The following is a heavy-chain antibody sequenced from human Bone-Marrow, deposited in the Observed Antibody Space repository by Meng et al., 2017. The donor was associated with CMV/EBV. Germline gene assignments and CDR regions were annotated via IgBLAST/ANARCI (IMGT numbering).Heavy chain of an antibody. D-gene: IGHD2-2*03. Sequence: SETLSLTCTVSGASISSYYWSWIRQPPGQGLEYIGHIYYTGSTNYNPSLKSRVTISVDTSKNQFSLKLSSVTAADTAVYYCARGGYCSSTSCYPFDYWGQGTLVTVSS. CDR2: IYYTGST. CDR3: ARGGYCSSTSCYPFDY. J-gene: IGHJ4*02. V-gene: IGHV4-59*08. CDR1: GASISSYY.